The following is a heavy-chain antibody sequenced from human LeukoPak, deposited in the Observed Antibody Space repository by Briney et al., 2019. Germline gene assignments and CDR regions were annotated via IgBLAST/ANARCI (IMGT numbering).Heavy chain of an antibody. CDR1: GGSISGYY. CDR2: IYYSGST. CDR3: ARVVRSGSLYFDL. V-gene: IGHV4-59*01. Sequence: SETLSLTCTVSGGSISGYYWSWIRQPPGKGLEWIGYIYYSGSTNYNPSLKSRVTISVDTSKNQFSLKLSSVTAADTAVYYCARVVRSGSLYFDLWGRGTLVTVSS. J-gene: IGHJ2*01. D-gene: IGHD3-3*01.